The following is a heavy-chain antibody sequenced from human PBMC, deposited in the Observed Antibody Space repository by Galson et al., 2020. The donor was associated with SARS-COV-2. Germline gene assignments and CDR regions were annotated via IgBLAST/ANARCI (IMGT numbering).Heavy chain of an antibody. CDR1: GFTFSSYG. Sequence: GESLKISCAASGFTFSSYGMHWVRQAPGKGLEWVAVIWYDGSNKYYADSVKGRFTISRDNSKNTLYLQMNSLRAEDTAVYYCARERERDTAMVIGYWGQGTLVTVSS. CDR2: IWYDGSNK. CDR3: ARERERDTAMVIGY. D-gene: IGHD5-18*01. J-gene: IGHJ4*02. V-gene: IGHV3-33*01.